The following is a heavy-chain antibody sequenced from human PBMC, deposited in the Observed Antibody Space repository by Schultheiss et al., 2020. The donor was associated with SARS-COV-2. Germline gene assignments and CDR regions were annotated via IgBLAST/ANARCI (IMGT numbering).Heavy chain of an antibody. Sequence: GGSLRLSCAASGFTFSSYSMNWVRQAPGKGLEWVSYISSSSSYIYYADSVKGRFTISRDNAKNSLHLQMNSLRAEDTAVYYCARDSPGYCSGGSCYFYYGMDVWGQGTTVTVSS. J-gene: IGHJ6*02. CDR1: GFTFSSYS. D-gene: IGHD2-15*01. CDR2: ISSSSSYI. CDR3: ARDSPGYCSGGSCYFYYGMDV. V-gene: IGHV3-21*05.